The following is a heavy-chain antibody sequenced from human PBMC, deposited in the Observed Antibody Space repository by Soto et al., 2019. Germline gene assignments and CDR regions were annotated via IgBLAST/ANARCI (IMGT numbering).Heavy chain of an antibody. CDR3: ARTRITIFGVADFDY. V-gene: IGHV2-26*01. CDR1: GFSLSNARMG. J-gene: IGHJ4*02. Sequence: QVTLKESGPVLVKPTETLTLTCTVSGFSLSNARMGVSWIRQPPGKALEWLAHIFSNDEKSYSTSLKSRLTIAKDTSKSQVVLTMTNMDPVDTATYYCARTRITIFGVADFDYWGQGTLVTVSS. D-gene: IGHD3-3*01. CDR2: IFSNDEK.